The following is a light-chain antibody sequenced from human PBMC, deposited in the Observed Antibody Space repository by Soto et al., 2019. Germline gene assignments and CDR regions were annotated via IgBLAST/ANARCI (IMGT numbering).Light chain of an antibody. CDR1: SSNIGSNY. CDR3: AAWDDSLSGVV. J-gene: IGLJ2*01. CDR2: RNS. Sequence: QSVLTQPPSASGTPGQRVTISCSGSSSNIGSNYVYWYQQLPGTVPQLLIYRNSERPSGVPDRFSGSKSGTSAALAISGVRSEEEADYYCAAWDDSLSGVVFGGGTKLTVL. V-gene: IGLV1-47*01.